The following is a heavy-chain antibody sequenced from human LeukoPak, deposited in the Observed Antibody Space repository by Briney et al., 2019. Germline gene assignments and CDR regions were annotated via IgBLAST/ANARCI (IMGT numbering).Heavy chain of an antibody. CDR2: IYTSGST. D-gene: IGHD1-14*01. V-gene: IGHV4-4*07. CDR1: GGSISSYY. J-gene: IGHJ6*02. Sequence: SETLSLTCTVSGGSISSYYWSWIRQPAGKGLEWIGRIYTSGSTNYNPSLKSRVTISVDRSKNQFSLKLSSVTAADTAVYYCARFVRNNLYYYYGMDVWGQGTTVTVSS. CDR3: ARFVRNNLYYYYGMDV.